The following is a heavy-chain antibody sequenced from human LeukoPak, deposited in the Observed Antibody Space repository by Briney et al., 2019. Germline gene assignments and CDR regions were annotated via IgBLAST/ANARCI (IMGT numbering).Heavy chain of an antibody. D-gene: IGHD6-13*01. J-gene: IGHJ4*02. Sequence: PGGSLRLSCAASGFTFSSYGMHWVRQAPGKGLEWVAFIRYDGSNKYYADSVKGRFTISRDNSKNTLYLQMKSLRAEDTAVYYCARGYGSSLFDYWGQGSLITVSS. CDR1: GFTFSSYG. CDR3: ARGYGSSLFDY. V-gene: IGHV3-30*02. CDR2: IRYDGSNK.